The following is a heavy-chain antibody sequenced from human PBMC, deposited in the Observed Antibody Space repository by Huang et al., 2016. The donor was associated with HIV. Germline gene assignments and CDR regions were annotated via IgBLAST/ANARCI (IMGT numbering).Heavy chain of an antibody. V-gene: IGHV4-39*01. Sequence: QLQLQESGPGLVKPSETLSLTCTVSGGSIRSDNYYWGWIRQPPGKGLEWIGSIYYSGSTYYHPSLQSRVTITVDTSKNQCSLKMRSVTAADTAVYYCARLPGSITMIRGVITDPYWGQGTLVTVSS. CDR2: IYYSGST. CDR1: GGSIRSDNYY. CDR3: ARLPGSITMIRGVITDPY. D-gene: IGHD3-10*01. J-gene: IGHJ4*02.